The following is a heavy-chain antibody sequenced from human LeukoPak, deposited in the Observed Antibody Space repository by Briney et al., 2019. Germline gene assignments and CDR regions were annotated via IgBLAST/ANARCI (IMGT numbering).Heavy chain of an antibody. D-gene: IGHD2-2*01. CDR1: GYSFTSYW. J-gene: IGHJ4*02. CDR2: IYPGDSDT. CDR3: ARRGYCSSTSCYQRNFDY. V-gene: IGHV5-51*01. Sequence: GESLKISCKGSGYSFTSYWIGWVRQMPGKGPEWMGIIYPGDSDTRYSPSFQGQVTISADKSISTAYLQWSSLKASDTAMYYCARRGYCSSTSCYQRNFDYWGQGTLVTVSS.